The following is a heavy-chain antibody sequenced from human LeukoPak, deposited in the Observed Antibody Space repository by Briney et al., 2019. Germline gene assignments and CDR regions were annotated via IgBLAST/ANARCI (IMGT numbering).Heavy chain of an antibody. CDR3: ALTFDRFPFFH. Sequence: SVKVSCKASGGTFSSYAISWVRQAPGQGLEWMGRIIPIFGTANYAQKFQGRVTITTDESTSTAYMELSSLRSEDTAVYYCALTFDRFPFFHWGQGTLVTVSS. CDR1: GGTFSSYA. CDR2: IIPIFGTA. D-gene: IGHD3-9*01. V-gene: IGHV1-69*05. J-gene: IGHJ4*02.